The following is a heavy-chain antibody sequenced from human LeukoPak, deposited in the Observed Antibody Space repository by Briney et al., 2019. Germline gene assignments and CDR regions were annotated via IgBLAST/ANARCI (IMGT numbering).Heavy chain of an antibody. J-gene: IGHJ4*02. V-gene: IGHV1-18*01. CDR3: ARLSGNYRTFDY. D-gene: IGHD1-7*01. Sequence: CASVKVSCKASGYTFDNYGINWVRQAPGQGLEWMGWISTYNGHTDYEHKLQGRVALTTDTSTNTAYMELRRLTSDDTAVYYCARLSGNYRTFDYWGQGSLVIVSS. CDR2: ISTYNGHT. CDR1: GYTFDNYG.